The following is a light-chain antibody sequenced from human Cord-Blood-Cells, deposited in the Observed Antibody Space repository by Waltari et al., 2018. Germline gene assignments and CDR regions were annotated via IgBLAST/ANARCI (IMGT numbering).Light chain of an antibody. V-gene: IGLV1-40*01. CDR3: QSYDSSLSGYV. CDR1: RPNLGAGYD. Sequence: QSVLTPRPAMSGVPGKRVTIFCTGSRPNLGAGYDVHWYQQLPGTAPKLLIYGNSNRPSGVPDRFSGSKSGTSASLAITGLQAEDEADYYCQSYDSSLSGYVFGTGTKVTVL. CDR2: GNS. J-gene: IGLJ1*01.